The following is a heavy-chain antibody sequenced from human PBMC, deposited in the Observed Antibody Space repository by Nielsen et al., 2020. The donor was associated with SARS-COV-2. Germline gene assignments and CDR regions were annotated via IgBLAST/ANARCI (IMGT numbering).Heavy chain of an antibody. Sequence: LSLTCAASGFTFSSYSMNWVRQAPGKGLEWVSSISSSSSYIYYADSVKGRFTISRDNAKNSLYLQMNSLRAEDTAVYFCAKARTEAPYFDYWGRGTLVTVSS. J-gene: IGHJ4*02. D-gene: IGHD2-8*02. CDR1: GFTFSSYS. CDR2: ISSSSSYI. V-gene: IGHV3-21*04. CDR3: AKARTEAPYFDY.